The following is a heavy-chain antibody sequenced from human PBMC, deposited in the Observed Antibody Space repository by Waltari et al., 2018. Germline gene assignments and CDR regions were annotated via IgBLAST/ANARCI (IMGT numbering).Heavy chain of an antibody. D-gene: IGHD2-15*01. CDR3: ARVVRSDWVPDYYYGMDV. Sequence: QVQLVQSGAEVKKPGSSVKVSCKASGGTFSSYTISWVRQAPGPGLEWMGRIIPILGIANYAQKFQGRVTITADKSTSTAYKEVRSLRSEDTAVYYCARVVRSDWVPDYYYGMDVWGQGTTGTVSS. CDR1: GGTFSSYT. V-gene: IGHV1-69*02. J-gene: IGHJ6*02. CDR2: IIPILGIA.